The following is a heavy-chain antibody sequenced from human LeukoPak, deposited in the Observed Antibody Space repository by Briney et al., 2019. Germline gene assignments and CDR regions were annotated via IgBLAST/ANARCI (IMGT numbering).Heavy chain of an antibody. Sequence: GGSLRLSCAASGFTFSSYWMSWVRQAPGKGLEWVANIKQDGSEKYYVDSVKGRFTISRDNAKNSLYLQMNSLRAEDTAVYYCARQYCNSTSCYPGSAFDIWGQGTMVTVSS. CDR1: GFTFSSYW. V-gene: IGHV3-7*04. CDR3: ARQYCNSTSCYPGSAFDI. CDR2: IKQDGSEK. D-gene: IGHD2-2*01. J-gene: IGHJ3*02.